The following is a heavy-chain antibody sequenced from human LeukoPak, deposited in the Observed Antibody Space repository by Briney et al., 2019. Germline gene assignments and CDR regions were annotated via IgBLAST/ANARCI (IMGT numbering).Heavy chain of an antibody. V-gene: IGHV4-61*02. CDR2: IYTSGST. CDR3: ARDAVVIDAFDI. Sequence: KSSETLSLTCTVSGGSTSGGSYYWSWIRQPAGKGLEWIGRIYTSGSTNYNPSLKSRVTISVDTSKNQFSLKLSSVTAADTAVYYCARDAVVIDAFDIWGQGTMVTVSS. D-gene: IGHD3-22*01. CDR1: GGSTSGGSYY. J-gene: IGHJ3*02.